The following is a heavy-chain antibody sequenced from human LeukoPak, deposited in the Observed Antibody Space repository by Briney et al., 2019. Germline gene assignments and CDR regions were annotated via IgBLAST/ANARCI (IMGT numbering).Heavy chain of an antibody. CDR3: ARGLGYCTTPDCPARIYCFDY. CDR1: GYTFTGYH. Sequence: ASVKVSCKASGYTFTGYHMHWVRQAPGQGLEWMGWINPNSDATNYAQKFQGRVTMTRDTSISTAYMELSRLRSDDTAVYYCARGLGYCTTPDCPARIYCFDYWGQGTLVTVSS. CDR2: INPNSDAT. J-gene: IGHJ4*02. V-gene: IGHV1-2*02. D-gene: IGHD2-8*01.